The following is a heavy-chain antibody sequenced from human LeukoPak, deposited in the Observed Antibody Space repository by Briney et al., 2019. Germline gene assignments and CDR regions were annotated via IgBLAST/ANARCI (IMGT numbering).Heavy chain of an antibody. CDR2: IKQDGSEK. V-gene: IGHV3-7*01. J-gene: IGHJ4*02. CDR1: GYSFTSYW. CDR3: ARDPPYYYDSSGYGPGGYFDY. D-gene: IGHD3-22*01. Sequence: GESLKISCKGSGYSFTSYWIGWVRQAPGKGLEWVANIKQDGSEKYYVDSVKGRFTISRDNAKNSLYLQMNSLRAEDTAVYYCARDPPYYYDSSGYGPGGYFDYWGQGTLVTVSS.